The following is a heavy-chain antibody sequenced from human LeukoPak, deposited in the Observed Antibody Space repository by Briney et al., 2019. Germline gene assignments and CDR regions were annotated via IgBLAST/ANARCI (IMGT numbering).Heavy chain of an antibody. D-gene: IGHD3-10*01. Sequence: GGSLRLSCAASGFTFSSYAMSWVHQAPGKGLEWVSAISGSGGSTYYADSVKGRFTISRDNSKNTLYLQMNSLRAEDTAVYYCAKDLWSGNLTNCSAPWGQGTLVTVSS. J-gene: IGHJ5*02. CDR1: GFTFSSYA. CDR3: AKDLWSGNLTNCSAP. V-gene: IGHV3-23*01. CDR2: ISGSGGST.